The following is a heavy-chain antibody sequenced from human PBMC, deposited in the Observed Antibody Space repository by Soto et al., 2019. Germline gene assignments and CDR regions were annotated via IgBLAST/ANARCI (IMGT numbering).Heavy chain of an antibody. CDR3: AKSDYSYGYDYGMDV. J-gene: IGHJ6*02. CDR1: GFTFSSYA. D-gene: IGHD5-18*01. V-gene: IGHV3-23*01. CDR2: ISGSGGST. Sequence: PGGSLRFSCAASGFTFSSYAMSWVRQAPGKGLEWVSAISGSGGSTYYADSVKGRFTISRDNSKNTLYLQMNSLRAEDTAVYYCAKSDYSYGYDYGMDVWGQGTTVTVSS.